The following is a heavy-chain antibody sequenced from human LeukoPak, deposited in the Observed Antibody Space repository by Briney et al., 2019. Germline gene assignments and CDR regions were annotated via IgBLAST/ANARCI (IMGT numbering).Heavy chain of an antibody. CDR1: ALHFSGTA. Sequence: PGGSLRLSCAASALHFSGTAMSWVRQAPGKGLEWVSAISHDGMNAYYADSVKGRFTISRDNSKKTVSLEISSLTAADTGVYYCAKDGAQYSSGPECDPRGQGALVTVSP. CDR3: AKDGAQYSSGPECDP. V-gene: IGHV3-23*01. CDR2: ISHDGMNA. J-gene: IGHJ5*02. D-gene: IGHD6-19*01.